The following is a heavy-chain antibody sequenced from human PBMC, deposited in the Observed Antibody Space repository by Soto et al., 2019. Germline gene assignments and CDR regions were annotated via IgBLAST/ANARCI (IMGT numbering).Heavy chain of an antibody. CDR1: GGTFSSYA. D-gene: IGHD5-12*01. J-gene: IGHJ5*02. Sequence: SVKVSCKASGGTFSSYAISWVRQAPGQGPEWMGGIIPIFGTANYAQKFQGRVTITADESTSTAYMELSSLRSEDTAVYYCARALSGLNWFDPWGQGTLVTVSS. CDR3: ARALSGLNWFDP. V-gene: IGHV1-69*13. CDR2: IIPIFGTA.